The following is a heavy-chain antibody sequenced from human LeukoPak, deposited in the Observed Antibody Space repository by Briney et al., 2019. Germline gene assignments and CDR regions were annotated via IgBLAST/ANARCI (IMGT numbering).Heavy chain of an antibody. D-gene: IGHD4-17*01. CDR3: ARATTVTTYLDY. J-gene: IGHJ4*02. CDR2: INSDGSST. CDR1: GFTFSDYY. V-gene: IGHV3-74*01. Sequence: GGSLRLSCAASGFTFSDYYMSWIRQAPGKGLVWVSRINSDGSSTSYADSVKGRFTISRDNAKNTLYLQMNSLRAEDTAVYYCARATTVTTYLDYWGQGTLVTVSS.